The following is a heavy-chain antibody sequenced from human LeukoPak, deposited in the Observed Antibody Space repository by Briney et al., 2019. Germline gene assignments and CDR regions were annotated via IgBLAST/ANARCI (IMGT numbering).Heavy chain of an antibody. J-gene: IGHJ4*02. V-gene: IGHV4-34*01. CDR3: ARDRSMTYDY. CDR1: GGSFSGYY. Sequence: SETLSLTCAVYGGSFSGYYWSWIRKPPGKGLEWIGEINHSGSTNYNPSLKSRVTISVDTSKDQFSLKLSSVTAADTAVYYCARDRSMTYDYWGQGTLVTVSS. CDR2: INHSGST.